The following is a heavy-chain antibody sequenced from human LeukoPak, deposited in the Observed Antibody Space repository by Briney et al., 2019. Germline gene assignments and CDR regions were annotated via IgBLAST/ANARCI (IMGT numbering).Heavy chain of an antibody. J-gene: IGHJ4*02. V-gene: IGHV1-2*06. CDR1: GYTFTGYY. CDR2: INPNSGGT. CDR3: ARGGYSYGEFDY. D-gene: IGHD5-18*01. Sequence: ASVKVSCKASGYTFTGYYMHWVRQAPGQGLEWMGRINPNSGGTNYAQKFQGRVTMTRDTSISTACMELSRLRSDDTAVYYCARGGYSYGEFDYWGQGTLVTVSS.